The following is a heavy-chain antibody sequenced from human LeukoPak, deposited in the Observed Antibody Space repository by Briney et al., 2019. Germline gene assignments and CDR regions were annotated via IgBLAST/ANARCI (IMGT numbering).Heavy chain of an antibody. CDR1: GFNFSSYA. CDR3: AKAPYPGYDYVWGSYRSPFDY. CDR2: INGSGGRT. V-gene: IGHV3-23*01. J-gene: IGHJ4*02. Sequence: GGSLRLSCAASGFNFSSYAMSWVRQAPGKGLEWVSAINGSGGRTYYAVSVKGRFTISKNNSNKPLYLQMNSRRADNTAVYYCAKAPYPGYDYVWGSYRSPFDYWGQGTLVTVSS. D-gene: IGHD3-16*02.